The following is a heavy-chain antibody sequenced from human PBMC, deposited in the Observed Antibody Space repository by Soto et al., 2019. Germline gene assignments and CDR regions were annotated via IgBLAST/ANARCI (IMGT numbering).Heavy chain of an antibody. Sequence: SVKVSCKASGYTFTSYGIHWVRQAPGQRLEWMGWINAANGDTKYSPKFQGRVTITRDTSASTAYMELSSLRSEDTAVYYCVRRHVSATGIDWFDPWGQGTLVTVSS. CDR1: GYTFTSYG. CDR2: INAANGDT. V-gene: IGHV1-3*01. J-gene: IGHJ5*02. CDR3: VRRHVSATGIDWFDP. D-gene: IGHD6-13*01.